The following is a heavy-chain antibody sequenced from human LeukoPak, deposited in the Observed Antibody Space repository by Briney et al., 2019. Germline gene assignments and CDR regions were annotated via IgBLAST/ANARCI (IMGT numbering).Heavy chain of an antibody. J-gene: IGHJ4*02. CDR1: GYSLSSGYY. Sequence: PSETVSLTCTVSGYSLSSGYYWGWILQPPGKGLERIGCIYHSGSTYYNPSLKSRVTMSVDTSKNQFSLKLSSVTAADTAVYYRAEDGIRYFDGGYDYWGQGTLVTVSS. CDR3: AEDGIRYFDGGYDY. CDR2: IYHSGST. V-gene: IGHV4-38-2*02. D-gene: IGHD3-9*01.